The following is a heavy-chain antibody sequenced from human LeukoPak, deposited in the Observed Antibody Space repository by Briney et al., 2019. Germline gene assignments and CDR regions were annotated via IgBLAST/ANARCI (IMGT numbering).Heavy chain of an antibody. CDR2: INHSGST. V-gene: IGHV4-34*01. CDR1: GGSFSGYY. CDR3: ARLGCSSTSCYTSNWFDP. J-gene: IGHJ5*02. Sequence: PSETLSLTCAVYGGSFSGYYWSWIRQPPGKGLEWIGEINHSGSTNYNPSLKSRVTISVDTSKNQFSLKLSSVTAADTAVYYCARLGCSSTSCYTSNWFDPWGQGTLVTVSS. D-gene: IGHD2-2*02.